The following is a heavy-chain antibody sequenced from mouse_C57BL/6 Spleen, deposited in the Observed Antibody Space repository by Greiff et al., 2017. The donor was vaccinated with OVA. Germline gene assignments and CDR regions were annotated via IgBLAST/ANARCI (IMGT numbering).Heavy chain of an antibody. J-gene: IGHJ3*01. CDR1: GYTFTDHT. CDR3: AREGDYYGSSYVLFAY. V-gene: IGHV1-78*01. D-gene: IGHD1-1*01. Sequence: LQESDAELVKPGASVKISCKVSGYTFTDHTIHWMKQRPEQGLEWIGYIYPRDGSTKYNEKFKGKATLTADKSSSTAYMQLNSLTSEDSAVYFCAREGDYYGSSYVLFAYWGQGTLVTVSA. CDR2: IYPRDGST.